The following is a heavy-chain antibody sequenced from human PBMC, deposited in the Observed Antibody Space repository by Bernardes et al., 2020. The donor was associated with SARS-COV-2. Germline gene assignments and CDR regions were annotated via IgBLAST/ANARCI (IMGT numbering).Heavy chain of an antibody. D-gene: IGHD4-17*01. CDR2: ISYDGSNK. CDR3: AKDLFGDPSGDYYYGMDV. CDR1: GFTFSSYG. Sequence: GGSLRLSCAASGFTFSSYGMHWVRQAPGKGLEWVAVISYDGSNKYYADSVKGRFTISRDNSKNTLYLQMNSLRAEDTAVYYCAKDLFGDPSGDYYYGMDVSGPGTTVNVFS. J-gene: IGHJ6*02. V-gene: IGHV3-30*18.